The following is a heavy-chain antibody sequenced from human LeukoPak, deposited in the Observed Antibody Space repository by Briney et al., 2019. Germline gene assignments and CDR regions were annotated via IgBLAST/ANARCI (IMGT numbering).Heavy chain of an antibody. CDR1: GYTFTSYD. J-gene: IGHJ5*02. CDR2: MNPNSGNT. Sequence: GASVKVSCKASGYTFTSYDINWVRQATGQGLEWMGWMNPNSGNTGYAQKFQGRVTMTRNTSISTAYMELSSLRSEDTAVYYCARAFTLAAAGRWDAFDPWGQGTLVTVSS. V-gene: IGHV1-8*01. CDR3: ARAFTLAAAGRWDAFDP. D-gene: IGHD6-13*01.